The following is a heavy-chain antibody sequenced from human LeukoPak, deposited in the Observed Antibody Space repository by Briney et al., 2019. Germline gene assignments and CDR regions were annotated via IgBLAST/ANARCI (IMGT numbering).Heavy chain of an antibody. V-gene: IGHV4-39*01. CDR2: VYYSGST. J-gene: IGHJ3*02. CDR3: VTAAPPTACDI. Sequence: PSETLSLTCAVSGGSISSFTYYWGGIRQPPGKGLEWIGSVYYSGSTYYNPSLKSRVTISVDTSKSHFPLKLTSVTAADTAVYYCVTAAPPTACDIWGQGTMVTVSS. D-gene: IGHD6-6*01. CDR1: GGSISSFTYY.